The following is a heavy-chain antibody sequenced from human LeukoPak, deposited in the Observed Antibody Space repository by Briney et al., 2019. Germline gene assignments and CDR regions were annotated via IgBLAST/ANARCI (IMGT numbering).Heavy chain of an antibody. CDR3: ARDLVAVAGTAPYYYYYYMDV. D-gene: IGHD6-19*01. CDR1: GGTFSSYA. Sequence: SVKVSCKASGGTFSSYAISWVRQAPGQGLEWMGGIIPIFGTANYAQKFQGRVTITADKSTSTAYMELSSLRSEDTAVYYCARDLVAVAGTAPYYYYYYMDVWGKGTTVTVS. CDR2: IIPIFGTA. J-gene: IGHJ6*03. V-gene: IGHV1-69*06.